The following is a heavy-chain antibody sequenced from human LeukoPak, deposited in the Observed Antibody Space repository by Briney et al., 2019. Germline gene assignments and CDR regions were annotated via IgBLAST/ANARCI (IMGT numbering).Heavy chain of an antibody. CDR3: AREYCGGDCYSVGDAFDI. V-gene: IGHV1-2*02. CDR1: GYTFTGYY. D-gene: IGHD2-21*02. J-gene: IGHJ3*02. Sequence: ASVKLSCKASGYTFTGYYIHWLRQSPGQGLGWMGGMNPNSGGTNYAQKFQSRVTMTRDTSISTAYMELSRLRSDDTAVYYCAREYCGGDCYSVGDAFDIWGQGTMVTVSS. CDR2: MNPNSGGT.